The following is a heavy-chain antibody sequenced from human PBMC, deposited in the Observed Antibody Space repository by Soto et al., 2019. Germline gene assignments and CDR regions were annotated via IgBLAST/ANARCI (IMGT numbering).Heavy chain of an antibody. V-gene: IGHV3-15*07. Sequence: PGGSLRLSCAASGFSISSAYMIWVRQAPGKGLEWVGRIKSKTDGGTADYAAPVTGRFTISRDESHNPLYLQMSSLKTDDTAVYFCAASVTTPGAFDYLGQGILVTVSS. CDR3: AASVTTPGAFDY. CDR1: GFSISSAY. J-gene: IGHJ4*02. CDR2: IKSKTDGGTA. D-gene: IGHD1-1*01.